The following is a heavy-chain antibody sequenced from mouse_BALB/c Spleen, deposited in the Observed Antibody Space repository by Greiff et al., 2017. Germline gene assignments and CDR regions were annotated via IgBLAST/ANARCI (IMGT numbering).Heavy chain of an antibody. Sequence: EVKLVESGGGLVKLGGSLKLSCAASGFTFSSYYMSWVRQTPEKRLELVAAINSNGGSTYYPDTVKGRFTISRDNAKNTLYLQMSSLKSEDTALYYCARQGLLRENYYAMDYWGQGTSVTVSS. CDR1: GFTFSSYY. D-gene: IGHD2-3*01. V-gene: IGHV5-6-2*01. CDR3: ARQGLLRENYYAMDY. J-gene: IGHJ4*01. CDR2: INSNGGST.